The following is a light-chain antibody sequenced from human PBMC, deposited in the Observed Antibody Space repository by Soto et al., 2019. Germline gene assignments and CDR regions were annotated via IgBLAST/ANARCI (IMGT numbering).Light chain of an antibody. V-gene: IGKV3-15*01. Sequence: EIVMTQSPATLSVSPGERATLSCRASQSVSSTLAWYQQKPGQAPRILIYGASTRGTGVPARFSGSGSGTEFTLTISSLQSEDFAVYYCQQYNNWPRTFGQGTKVEIQ. CDR2: GAS. CDR1: QSVSST. J-gene: IGKJ1*01. CDR3: QQYNNWPRT.